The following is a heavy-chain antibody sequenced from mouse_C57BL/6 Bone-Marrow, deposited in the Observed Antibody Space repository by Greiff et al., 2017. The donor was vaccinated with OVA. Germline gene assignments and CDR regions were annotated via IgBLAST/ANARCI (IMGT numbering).Heavy chain of an antibody. CDR1: GFTFRNYW. J-gene: IGHJ3*01. CDR2: IRLKSDNYAT. CDR3: TGEGYYNAWFAY. V-gene: IGHV6-3*01. D-gene: IGHD2-12*01. Sequence: EVKVEESGGGLVQPGGSMKLSCVASGFTFRNYWMNWVRQSPEKGLEWVAQIRLKSDNYATHYAESVKGRFTISRDDSKRSVYLQMNNLRAEDTGSYYCTGEGYYNAWFAYWGQGTLVTVSA.